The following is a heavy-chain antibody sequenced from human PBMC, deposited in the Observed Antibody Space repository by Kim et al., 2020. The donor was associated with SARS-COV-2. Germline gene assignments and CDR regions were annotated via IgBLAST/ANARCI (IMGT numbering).Heavy chain of an antibody. D-gene: IGHD3-10*01. J-gene: IGHJ6*02. V-gene: IGHV1-8*01. Sequence: ASVKVSCKASGYTFTSYDINWVRQATGQGLEWMGWMNPNSGNTGYAQKFQGRVTMTRNTSISTAYMELSSLRSEDTAVYYCARVFSVWFGELPPFAGMDVWGQGTTVTVSS. CDR2: MNPNSGNT. CDR3: ARVFSVWFGELPPFAGMDV. CDR1: GYTFTSYD.